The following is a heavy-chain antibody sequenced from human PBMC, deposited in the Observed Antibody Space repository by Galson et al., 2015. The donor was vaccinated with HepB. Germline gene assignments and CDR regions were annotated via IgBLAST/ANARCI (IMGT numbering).Heavy chain of an antibody. CDR1: GFTFSSYS. Sequence: SLRLSCAASGFTFSSYSMSWVRQAPGKGLEWVANIKQDGGVKYYVDSVKGRFTISRDNAKNSLYLQMNSLRAEDTAVYYCARIRGGLAAARYYFDYWGQGTLVTVSS. J-gene: IGHJ4*02. V-gene: IGHV3-7*03. D-gene: IGHD6-13*01. CDR3: ARIRGGLAAARYYFDY. CDR2: IKQDGGVK.